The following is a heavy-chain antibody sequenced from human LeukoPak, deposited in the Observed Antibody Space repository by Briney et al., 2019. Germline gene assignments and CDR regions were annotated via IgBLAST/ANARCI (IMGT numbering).Heavy chain of an antibody. CDR1: GGSISSSSYY. CDR2: IYYSEST. V-gene: IGHV4-39*01. D-gene: IGHD2-15*01. CDR3: ARLGYCSGGKCFRYYFDY. Sequence: SETLSLTCTVSGGSISSSSYYWRWLRQPPGQELEWIGSIYYSESTYYNPSLKSRITISVDKNQFSLKLSSVTAADTAVYYWARLGYCSGGKCFRYYFDYWGQGVLVTVSS. J-gene: IGHJ4*02.